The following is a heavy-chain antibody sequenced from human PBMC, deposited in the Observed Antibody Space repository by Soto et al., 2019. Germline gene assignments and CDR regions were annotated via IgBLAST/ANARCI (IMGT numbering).Heavy chain of an antibody. J-gene: IGHJ4*02. CDR2: IIPIFGTA. V-gene: IGHV1-69*01. CDR3: AGGLYYGSGREGYFDY. D-gene: IGHD3-10*01. CDR1: GGTFSSYA. Sequence: QVQLVQSGAEVKKPGSSVKVSCKASGGTFSSYAISWVRQAPGQGLEWMVGIIPIFGTANYAQKFQGRATITADESTSTAYMELSSQRSEDTAVYYCAGGLYYGSGREGYFDYWGQGTLVTVSS.